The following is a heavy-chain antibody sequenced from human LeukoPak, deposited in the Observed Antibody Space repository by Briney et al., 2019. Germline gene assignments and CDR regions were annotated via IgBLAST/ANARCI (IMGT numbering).Heavy chain of an antibody. CDR3: AGDKETTGNGRPNWFDP. Sequence: SETLSLTCAVSGYSISSGYYWGWIRPPPGKGLQWIGSIFRRGYSYYNPSLKSRVTISVDTSRNQFSLKLSSVTAADTAVYYCAGDKETTGNGRPNWFDPWGQGTLVTVSS. V-gene: IGHV4-38-2*01. J-gene: IGHJ5*02. D-gene: IGHD1-1*01. CDR2: IFRRGYS. CDR1: GYSISSGYY.